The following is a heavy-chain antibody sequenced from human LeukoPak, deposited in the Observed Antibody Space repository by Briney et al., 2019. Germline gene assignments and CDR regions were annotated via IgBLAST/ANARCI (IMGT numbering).Heavy chain of an antibody. CDR3: ARGIGPYYYYMDV. CDR2: IYYSGST. CDR1: GGSISSYY. J-gene: IGHJ6*03. Sequence: SETLSLTCTVSGGSISSYYWSWIRQPPGKGLEWIGYIYYSGSTNYNPSLKSRVTISVDTSKNQFSLKLSSVTAADTAVYYCARGIGPYYYYMDVWGKGTTVTISS. D-gene: IGHD2-15*01. V-gene: IGHV4-59*01.